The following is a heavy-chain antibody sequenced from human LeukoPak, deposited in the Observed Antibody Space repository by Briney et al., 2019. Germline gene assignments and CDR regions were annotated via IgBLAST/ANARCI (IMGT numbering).Heavy chain of an antibody. CDR1: GGSISSYY. V-gene: IGHV4-59*01. D-gene: IGHD4-17*01. CDR3: ARSTTVTLSYYYYYYMDV. CDR2: IYYSGST. Sequence: SETLSLTCTVSGGSISSYYWSWIRQPPGKGLEWIGYIYYSGSTNYNPSLKSRVTISVDTSKNQFSLKLSSVTAADTAVYYCARSTTVTLSYYYYYYMDVWGKGTTVTVSS. J-gene: IGHJ6*03.